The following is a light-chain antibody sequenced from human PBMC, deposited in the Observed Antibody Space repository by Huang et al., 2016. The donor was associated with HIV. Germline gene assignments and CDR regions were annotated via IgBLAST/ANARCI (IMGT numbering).Light chain of an antibody. CDR3: QQYERPPDT. Sequence: EIVLTQSPGTLSLSPGERATLSCRASQSVGIYLAWYQQKPGQAPRLRIYGASTRGTGIPDRFRGGGSGTDFTLSISRLEPEDFAVYYCQQYERPPDTFGPGTKVNIK. J-gene: IGKJ3*01. V-gene: IGKV3-20*01. CDR2: GAS. CDR1: QSVGIY.